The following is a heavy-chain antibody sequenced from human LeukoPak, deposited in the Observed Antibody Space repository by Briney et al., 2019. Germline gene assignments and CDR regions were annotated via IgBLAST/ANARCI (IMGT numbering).Heavy chain of an antibody. J-gene: IGHJ4*02. CDR2: INPNSGGT. D-gene: IGHD6-19*01. V-gene: IGHV1-2*02. CDR3: ATLGYSSGWETDY. Sequence: ASVKVSCKAPGYTSTGYYMHWVRQAPGQGLEWMGWINPNSGGTNYAQKFQGRVTMTRDTSISTAYMELSRLRSDDTAVYYCATLGYSSGWETDYWGQGTLVTVSS. CDR1: GYTSTGYY.